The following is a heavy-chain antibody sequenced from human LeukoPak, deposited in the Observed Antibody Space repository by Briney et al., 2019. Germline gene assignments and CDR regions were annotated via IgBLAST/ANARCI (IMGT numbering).Heavy chain of an antibody. CDR1: GGSISSSNW. CDR2: IYHSGSA. CDR3: ASLDRSPFNIAAADPDY. D-gene: IGHD6-13*01. V-gene: IGHV4-4*02. Sequence: PSETLSLTCAVSGGSISSSNWWSWVRQPPGKGLEWTGEIYHSGSANYNPSLKSRVTISVDTSKNQFSLKLSSVTAADTAVYYCASLDRSPFNIAAADPDYWGQGTLVTVSS. J-gene: IGHJ4*02.